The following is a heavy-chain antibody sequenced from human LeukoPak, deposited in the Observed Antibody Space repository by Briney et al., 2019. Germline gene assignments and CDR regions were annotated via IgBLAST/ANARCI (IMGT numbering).Heavy chain of an antibody. V-gene: IGHV1-69*01. CDR1: GGTFSSYA. CDR2: IIPIFGTA. Sequence: SVKVSCKASGGTFSSYAISWVRQAPGQGLEWMGGIIPIFGTANYAQKFQGRVTITADESTSTAYMELSSLRSEDTAVYYCARNGSEATISLFDYWGQGTLVTVSS. J-gene: IGHJ4*02. CDR3: ARNGSEATISLFDY. D-gene: IGHD5-12*01.